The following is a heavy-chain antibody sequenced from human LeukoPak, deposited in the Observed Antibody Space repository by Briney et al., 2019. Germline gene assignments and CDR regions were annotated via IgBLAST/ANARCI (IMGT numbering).Heavy chain of an antibody. CDR3: ARVRKPSPYFDY. V-gene: IGHV4-34*01. Sequence: SETLSLTCAVYGGSFSGYYWSWLRQPPGKGLEWIGEINHSGSTNYNPSLKSRVTISVDTSKNQFSLKLSSVTAADTAVYYCARVRKPSPYFDYWGQGTLVTVSS. J-gene: IGHJ4*02. CDR1: GGSFSGYY. CDR2: INHSGST.